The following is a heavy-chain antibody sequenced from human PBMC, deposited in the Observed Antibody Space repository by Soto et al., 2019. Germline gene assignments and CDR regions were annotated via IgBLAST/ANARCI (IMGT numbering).Heavy chain of an antibody. CDR1: GGSISSYY. CDR2: IYYTGST. Sequence: SETLSLTCTVSGGSISSYYWSWIRQPPGKGLEWIGYIYYTGSTNYNPSLKSRVTILVDTSKNLVSLKLTSVTAADTAVYYCARVDGARYYYYGMDVWGQGTTVTVSS. J-gene: IGHJ6*02. V-gene: IGHV4-59*01. CDR3: ARVDGARYYYYGMDV. D-gene: IGHD2-2*03.